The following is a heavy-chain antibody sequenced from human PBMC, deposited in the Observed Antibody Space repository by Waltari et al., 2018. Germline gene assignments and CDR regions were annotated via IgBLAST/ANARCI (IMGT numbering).Heavy chain of an antibody. CDR3: ARTARSSRKLDY. CDR1: GYTFTGYY. V-gene: IGHV1-2*06. CDR2: INPNRGGT. D-gene: IGHD2-21*02. J-gene: IGHJ4*02. Sequence: QVQLVQSGAEVKKPGASVKVSCKASGYTFTGYYMHWVRQAPGQGLEWVGRINPNRGGTNYAQKFQGRVTMTRDTSISTAYMELSRLRSDDTAVYYCARTARSSRKLDYWGQGTLVTVSS.